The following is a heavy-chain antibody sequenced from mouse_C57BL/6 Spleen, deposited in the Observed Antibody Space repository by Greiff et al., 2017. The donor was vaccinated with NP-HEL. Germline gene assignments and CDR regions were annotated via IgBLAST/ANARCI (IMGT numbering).Heavy chain of an antibody. J-gene: IGHJ3*01. Sequence: QVQLQQPGAELVKPGASVKMSCKASGYTFTSYWITWVKQRPGQGLEWIGDIYPGSGSTNYNEKFKSKATLTADKSSSTAYMQLSSLTSEDSAVYFCARSGAAWFAYWGQGTLVTVSA. CDR1: GYTFTSYW. D-gene: IGHD4-1*01. CDR2: IYPGSGST. V-gene: IGHV1-55*01. CDR3: ARSGAAWFAY.